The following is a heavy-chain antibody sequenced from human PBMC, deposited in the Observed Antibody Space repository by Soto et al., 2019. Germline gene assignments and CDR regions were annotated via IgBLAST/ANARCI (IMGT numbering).Heavy chain of an antibody. Sequence: SETLSLTCTVSGGSISSYYWSWIRQPPGKGLEWIGYIYYSGSTNYNPSLKSRVTISVDTSKNQFSLKLSSVTAADTSVYYCARRYSSAFDIWGQGTMVT. J-gene: IGHJ3*02. V-gene: IGHV4-59*08. CDR2: IYYSGST. CDR3: ARRYSSAFDI. CDR1: GGSISSYY. D-gene: IGHD6-13*01.